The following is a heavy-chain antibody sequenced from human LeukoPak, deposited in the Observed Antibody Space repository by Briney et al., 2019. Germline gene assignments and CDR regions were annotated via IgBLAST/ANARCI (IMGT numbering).Heavy chain of an antibody. Sequence: SETLSLTCTVSGGSISSYYWSWILQPPGKGLEWIGYIYYSGSTNYNPSLKSRVTISVDTSKNQFSLKLSSVTAADTAVYYCARVSGIWFGELSLYYYYGMDVWGQGTTVTVSS. V-gene: IGHV4-59*01. CDR2: IYYSGST. CDR1: GGSISSYY. J-gene: IGHJ6*02. CDR3: ARVSGIWFGELSLYYYYGMDV. D-gene: IGHD3-10*01.